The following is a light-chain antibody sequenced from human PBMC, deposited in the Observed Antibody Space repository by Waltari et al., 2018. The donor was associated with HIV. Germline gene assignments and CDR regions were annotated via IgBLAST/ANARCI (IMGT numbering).Light chain of an antibody. Sequence: EIVVTQSPVTLSVSPGERVTLSCRASQSVSSNLPWYQQKPGQAPRLLIYGASTRATGIPARFSGSGSGTEFTLTISSLQSEDFAVYYCQQYNNWPRTFGQGTKLEIK. J-gene: IGKJ2*01. CDR1: QSVSSN. CDR3: QQYNNWPRT. CDR2: GAS. V-gene: IGKV3-15*01.